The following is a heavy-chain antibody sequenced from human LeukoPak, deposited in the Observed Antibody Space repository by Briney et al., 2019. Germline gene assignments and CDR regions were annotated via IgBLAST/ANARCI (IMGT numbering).Heavy chain of an antibody. J-gene: IGHJ4*02. V-gene: IGHV3-48*01. CDR3: AREGSGSYPHFDY. Sequence: GGSLRLSCAASGFTFSSYSMNWVRQAPGKGLEWVSYISSSSSTIYYADSVKGRFTISRDNAKNSLYLQMNSLRAEDTAVYYCAREGSGSYPHFDYWGQGTLVTVSS. D-gene: IGHD3-10*01. CDR2: ISSSSSTI. CDR1: GFTFSSYS.